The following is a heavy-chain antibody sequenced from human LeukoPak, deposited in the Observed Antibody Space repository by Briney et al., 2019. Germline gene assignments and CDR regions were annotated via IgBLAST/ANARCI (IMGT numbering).Heavy chain of an antibody. D-gene: IGHD2-2*01. J-gene: IGHJ4*02. CDR3: VSFYETY. CDR1: GFTFSSNY. Sequence: GGSLRLSCAASGFTFSSNYMSWVRQAPGKGLEWVSVIYSGGSTYYADSVKGRFTISKDNAKNTVYLQMNNLRAEDTAVYYCVSFYETYWGRGTLVTVSS. V-gene: IGHV3-53*01. CDR2: IYSGGST.